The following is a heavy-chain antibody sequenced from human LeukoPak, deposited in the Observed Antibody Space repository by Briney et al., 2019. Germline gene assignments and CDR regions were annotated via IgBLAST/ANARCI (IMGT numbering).Heavy chain of an antibody. V-gene: IGHV1-46*01. CDR1: GYTFTSYY. CDR3: ARVKALRLGELSIDY. D-gene: IGHD3-16*02. CDR2: INPSGGST. Sequence: ASVKVSCKASGYTFTSYYMHWVRQAPGQGLEWMGIINPSGGSTSYAQKFQGRVTMTRGTSTSTVYMELSSLGSEDTAVYYCARVKALRLGELSIDYWGQGTLVTVSS. J-gene: IGHJ4*02.